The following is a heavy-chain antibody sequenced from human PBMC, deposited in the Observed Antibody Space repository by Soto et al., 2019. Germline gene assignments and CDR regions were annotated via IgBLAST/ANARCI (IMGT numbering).Heavy chain of an antibody. V-gene: IGHV1-18*01. CDR1: GYTFTSYG. D-gene: IGHD4-17*01. CDR3: ARDRGTVTTWGVFDY. Sequence: QVQLVQSGAEVKKPGASVKVSCKASGYTFTSYGISWVRQAPGQGLEWMGWISAYNGNTNYAQKLQGRVTMTTDTSTSAGYMELRSLRSDDTAVYYCARDRGTVTTWGVFDYWGQGTLVTVSS. CDR2: ISAYNGNT. J-gene: IGHJ4*02.